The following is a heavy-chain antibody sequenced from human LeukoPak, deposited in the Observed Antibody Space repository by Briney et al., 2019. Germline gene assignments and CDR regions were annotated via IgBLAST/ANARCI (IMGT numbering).Heavy chain of an antibody. J-gene: IGHJ6*02. CDR3: ARDAPVVPAAMSTYYYYGMDV. CDR2: INPNSGGT. Sequence: ASVKVSCKASEYTFTGYYMHWVRQAPGQGLEWMGWINPNSGGTNYAQKFQGRVTMTRDTSISTAYMELSRLRSDDTAVYYCARDAPVVPAAMSTYYYYGMDVWGQGTTVTVSS. D-gene: IGHD2-2*01. CDR1: EYTFTGYY. V-gene: IGHV1-2*02.